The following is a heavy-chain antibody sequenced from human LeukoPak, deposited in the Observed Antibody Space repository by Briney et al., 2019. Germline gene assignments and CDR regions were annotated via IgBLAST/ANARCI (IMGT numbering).Heavy chain of an antibody. J-gene: IGHJ4*02. V-gene: IGHV3-23*01. CDR2: ISGSGGST. CDR1: GFTFSSYA. Sequence: GGSLRLSCAASGFTFSSYAMSWVHQAPGKGLEWVSAISGSGGSTYYADSVKGRFTISRDNSKNTLYLQMNSLRAEDTAVYYCAKWSQYYYGSGRPYWGQGTLVTVSS. CDR3: AKWSQYYYGSGRPY. D-gene: IGHD3-10*01.